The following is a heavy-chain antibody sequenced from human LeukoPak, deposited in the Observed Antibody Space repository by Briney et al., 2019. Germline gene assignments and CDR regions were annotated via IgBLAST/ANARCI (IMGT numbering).Heavy chain of an antibody. J-gene: IGHJ4*02. CDR1: GPTFSSYS. D-gene: IGHD3-10*01. CDR3: ARVPHAMVRGVIITEFYFDY. V-gene: IGHV3-21*01. CDR2: ISSSSNYI. Sequence: GGSLRLSCVASGPTFSSYSMNWVRQAPGKGLEWVSSISSSSNYIYYADSVKGRFTISRDNAKNSLYLQMNSLRAEDTAVYYCARVPHAMVRGVIITEFYFDYWGQGTLVTVSS.